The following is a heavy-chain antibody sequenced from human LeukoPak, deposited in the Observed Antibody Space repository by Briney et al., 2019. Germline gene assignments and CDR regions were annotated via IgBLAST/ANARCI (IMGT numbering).Heavy chain of an antibody. V-gene: IGHV3-30*18. D-gene: IGHD2-2*01. J-gene: IGHJ4*02. CDR2: ISYDGRNI. CDR3: AKGPLRGTAAAIDY. Sequence: TGGSLRLSCAASGFTFSSYAMSWVRQAPGKGLEWVAVISYDGRNIHYPDSVKGRFTISRDISTDTLWLQMDSLRTEDTAVYYCAKGPLRGTAAAIDYWGQGTLVTVSS. CDR1: GFTFSSYA.